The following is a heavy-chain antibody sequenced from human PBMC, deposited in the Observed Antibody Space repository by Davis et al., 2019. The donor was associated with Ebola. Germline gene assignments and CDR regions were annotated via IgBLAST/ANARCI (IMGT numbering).Heavy chain of an antibody. Sequence: SVKVSCKASGYTFTSYDINWVRQATGQGLECMGRIIPILGIANYAQKFQGRVTITADESTSTAYMELSSLRSEDTAVYYCARHNTYYYGSGSYVAYWGQGTLVTVSS. CDR1: GYTFTSYD. V-gene: IGHV1-69*04. J-gene: IGHJ4*02. CDR3: ARHNTYYYGSGSYVAY. CDR2: IIPILGIA. D-gene: IGHD3-10*01.